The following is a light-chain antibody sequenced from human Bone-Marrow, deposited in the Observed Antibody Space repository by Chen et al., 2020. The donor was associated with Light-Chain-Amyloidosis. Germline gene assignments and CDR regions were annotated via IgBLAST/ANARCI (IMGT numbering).Light chain of an antibody. CDR2: NTI. J-gene: IGKJ2*01. CDR1: QRVRSSY. Sequence: EIVLTQSPGTLTLSPGERATLLCRASQRVRSSYLVWYQQKPGQAPRLLIYNTIRRAAGTPDRFSGSGHGTDFTLTISRLEPEDSAVYYCQYFGELYTFGQRTKLEIQ. CDR3: QYFGELYT. V-gene: IGKV3-20*01.